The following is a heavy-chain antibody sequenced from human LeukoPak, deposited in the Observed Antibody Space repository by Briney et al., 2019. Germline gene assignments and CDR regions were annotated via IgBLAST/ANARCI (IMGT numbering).Heavy chain of an antibody. CDR2: INHSGST. D-gene: IGHD3-9*01. CDR1: GGSFSGYY. CDR3: ARRDDILTGSPFDY. Sequence: SETLSLTCAVYGGSFSGYYWSWIRQPPGKGLEWIGGINHSGSTNYNPSLKSRVTISVDTSKNQFSLKLSSVTAADTAVYYCARRDDILTGSPFDYWGQGTLVTVSS. V-gene: IGHV4-34*01. J-gene: IGHJ4*02.